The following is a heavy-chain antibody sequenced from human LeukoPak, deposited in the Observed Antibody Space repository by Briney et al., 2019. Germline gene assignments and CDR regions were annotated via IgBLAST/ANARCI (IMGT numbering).Heavy chain of an antibody. CDR2: IIPIFGTA. Sequence: SVKVSCKASGYTFTSYGISWVRQAPGQGLEWMGGIIPIFGTANYAQKFQGRVTITADESTSTAYMELSSLRSEDTAVYYCARHTFPRYAPLRGYYYYYYMDVWGKGTTVTISS. CDR1: GYTFTSYG. CDR3: ARHTFPRYAPLRGYYYYYYMDV. J-gene: IGHJ6*03. V-gene: IGHV1-69*13. D-gene: IGHD3-16*01.